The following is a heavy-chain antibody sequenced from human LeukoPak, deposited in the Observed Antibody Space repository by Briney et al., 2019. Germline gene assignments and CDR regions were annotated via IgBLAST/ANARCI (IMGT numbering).Heavy chain of an antibody. D-gene: IGHD3-22*01. CDR2: IIPIFGTA. J-gene: IGHJ4*02. V-gene: IGHV1-69*05. Sequence: EASVKVSCKASGGTFSSYAISWVRQAPGQGLEWMGGIIPIFGTANYAQKFQGRVTITTDESTSTAYMELSSLRSEDTAVYYCASSPPYVYYYDSSGYYLVWGQGTLVTVSS. CDR1: GGTFSSYA. CDR3: ASSPPYVYYYDSSGYYLV.